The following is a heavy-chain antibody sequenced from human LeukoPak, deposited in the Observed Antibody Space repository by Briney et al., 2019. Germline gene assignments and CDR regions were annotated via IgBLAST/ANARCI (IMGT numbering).Heavy chain of an antibody. CDR3: ASESGIAVAGKAIWFDP. CDR2: IIPIFGTA. J-gene: IGHJ5*02. Sequence: ASVKVSCKASGGTFSSYAISWVRQAPGQGLEWMGGIIPIFGTANYAQKFQGRVTITADASTSTAYMELSSLRSEDTAVYYCASESGIAVAGKAIWFDPWGQGTLVTVSS. V-gene: IGHV1-69*13. CDR1: GGTFSSYA. D-gene: IGHD6-19*01.